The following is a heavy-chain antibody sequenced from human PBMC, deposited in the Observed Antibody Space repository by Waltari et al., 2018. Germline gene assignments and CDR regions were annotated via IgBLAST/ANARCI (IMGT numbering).Heavy chain of an antibody. J-gene: IGHJ4*02. CDR2: IKQDGSEK. Sequence: EVQLVESGGGLVQPGGSLRLSCAASGFTFSSSWMSWVRQAPGKGLEWVANIKQDGSEKYYVDSVKGRFTISRDNAKNSLYLQMNSLRAEDTAVYYCARDSWGLGVDYWGQGTLVTVSS. CDR1: GFTFSSSW. CDR3: ARDSWGLGVDY. D-gene: IGHD3-16*01. V-gene: IGHV3-7*01.